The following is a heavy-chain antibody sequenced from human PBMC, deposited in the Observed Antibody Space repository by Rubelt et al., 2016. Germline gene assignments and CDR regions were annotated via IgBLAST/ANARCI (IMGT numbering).Heavy chain of an antibody. CDR2: ISSSSSTI. Sequence: RLSCAAPGFTFSSYSMNWVRQAPGKGLEWVSYISSSSSTIYYADSVKGRFTISRDNAKNSLYLQMNSLRAEDTAVYYCARERYSSGWYYYGMDVWGQGTTVTVSS. CDR3: ARERYSSGWYYYGMDV. CDR1: GFTFSSYS. V-gene: IGHV3-48*01. D-gene: IGHD6-19*01. J-gene: IGHJ6*02.